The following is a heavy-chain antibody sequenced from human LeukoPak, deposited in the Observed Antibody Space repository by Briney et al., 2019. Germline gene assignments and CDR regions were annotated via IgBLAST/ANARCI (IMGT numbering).Heavy chain of an antibody. CDR1: TVSISSGSHY. CDR3: ASLFPPCAGWFDP. D-gene: IGHD2-21*01. J-gene: IGHJ5*02. Sequence: SETLSLTCTVSTVSISSGSHYWHWIRQPAGKGLEWIGRIYAGGRSNYNPSLRSRVTISVDTSKNQFSLRLSSVTAADTAVYYCASLFPPCAGWFDPWGQGTLVTVSS. CDR2: IYAGGRS. V-gene: IGHV4-61*02.